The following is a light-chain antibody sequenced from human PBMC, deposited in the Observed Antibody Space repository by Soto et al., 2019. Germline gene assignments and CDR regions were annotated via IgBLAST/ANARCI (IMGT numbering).Light chain of an antibody. V-gene: IGKV3-11*01. J-gene: IGKJ2*01. CDR2: DAS. CDR3: QQRSNWPPYT. CDR1: QRVSSY. Sequence: EIVLTQSPATLSLSPEERATLSCRASQRVSSYLAWYQQKPGQAPRLLIYDASNRATGIPARFSGSGSGTDFTLTISSLEPEDFAVYYCQQRSNWPPYTFGQGTKLEIK.